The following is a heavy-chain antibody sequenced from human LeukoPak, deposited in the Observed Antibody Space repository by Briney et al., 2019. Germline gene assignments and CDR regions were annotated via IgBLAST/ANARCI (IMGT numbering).Heavy chain of an antibody. CDR2: INPSGGST. Sequence: ASVRVSCTASGYTFTSYYMHWVRQAPGQGLEWMGIINPSGGSTSYAQKFQGRVTMTRDMSTSTVYMELSSLRSEDTAVYYCARVEGGGYSYDYWGQGTLVTVSS. V-gene: IGHV1-46*01. CDR1: GYTFTSYY. J-gene: IGHJ4*02. D-gene: IGHD5-18*01. CDR3: ARVEGGGYSYDY.